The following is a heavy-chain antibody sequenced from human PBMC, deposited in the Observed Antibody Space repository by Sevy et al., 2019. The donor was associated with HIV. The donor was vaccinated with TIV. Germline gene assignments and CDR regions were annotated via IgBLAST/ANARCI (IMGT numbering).Heavy chain of an antibody. CDR1: GYTFTDYF. CDR3: ASPGGYRYGSLLDN. J-gene: IGHJ4*02. V-gene: IGHV1-2*02. D-gene: IGHD5-18*01. CDR2: INPNSGDT. Sequence: ASVKVSCKASGYTFTDYFMHWVRQAPGQGLEWMGWINPNSGDTKYAQKFQGRVTVTRDTSIRTAYMELSSLRFDDTAVYYCASPGGYRYGSLLDNSGQRTLVTVSS.